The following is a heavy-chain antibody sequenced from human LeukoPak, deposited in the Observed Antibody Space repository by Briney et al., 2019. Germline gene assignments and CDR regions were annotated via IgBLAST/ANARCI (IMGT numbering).Heavy chain of an antibody. V-gene: IGHV1-69*02. D-gene: IGHD6-13*01. CDR1: GGTFSSYT. J-gene: IGHJ4*02. CDR2: IIPILGIA. CDR3: ARVGPLAALQDFDY. Sequence: GASVKVSCKASGGTFSSYTISWARQAPGQGLEWMGRIIPILGIANYAQKFQGRVTITADKSTSTAYMELSSLRSEDTAVYYCARVGPLAALQDFDYWGQGTLVTVSS.